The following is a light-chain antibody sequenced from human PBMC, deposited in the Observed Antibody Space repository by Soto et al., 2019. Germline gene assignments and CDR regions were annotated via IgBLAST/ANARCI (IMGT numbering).Light chain of an antibody. CDR1: SCDVGDYNF. CDR2: DVS. J-gene: IGLJ1*01. CDR3: CSYAGSYPQV. V-gene: IGLV2-11*01. Sequence: QSVLTQPRSVSGSPGQSVTISCTGTSCDVGDYNFVSWYQQHPGKAPKLMIYDVSKRPSGVPDRFSGSKSGNTASLTISGLQTEDEADYYCCSYAGSYPQVFGSGTKVTVL.